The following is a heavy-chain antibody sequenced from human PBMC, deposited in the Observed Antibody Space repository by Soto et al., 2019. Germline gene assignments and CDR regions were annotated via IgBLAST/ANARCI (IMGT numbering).Heavy chain of an antibody. V-gene: IGHV4-31*03. CDR1: GGSISSGGYY. Sequence: TLSLTCTVSGGSISSGGYYWNWIRQYPGKGLEWIAYIYQSGTPYYNPSLKSRATISIDRSKNQFSLMLDSVTAADTAVYYCARDLRLDSWGPGTLVTVSS. D-gene: IGHD2-21*02. CDR3: ARDLRLDS. J-gene: IGHJ4*02. CDR2: IYQSGTP.